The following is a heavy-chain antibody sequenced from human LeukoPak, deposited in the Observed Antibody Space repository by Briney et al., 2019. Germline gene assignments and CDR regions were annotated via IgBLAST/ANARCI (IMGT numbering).Heavy chain of an antibody. CDR2: ISSSSSYI. CDR1: GFTFSSYS. Sequence: GGSLRLSCAASGFTFSSYSMNWVRQAPGKGLEWVSSISSSSSYIYYADSVKGRFTISRDNSKNTLYLQMNSLRAEDTAVYYCAKERVGATLFDYWGQGTLVTVSS. J-gene: IGHJ4*02. V-gene: IGHV3-21*04. CDR3: AKERVGATLFDY. D-gene: IGHD1-26*01.